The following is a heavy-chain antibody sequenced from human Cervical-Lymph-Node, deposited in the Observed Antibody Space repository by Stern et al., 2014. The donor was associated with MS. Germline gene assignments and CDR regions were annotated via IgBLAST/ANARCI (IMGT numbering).Heavy chain of an antibody. V-gene: IGHV3-53*01. Sequence: EVQLLESGGGLIQPGGSLRLSCAAPGFTVSNNYMSWVRQAPGKGLELVSIIYTDDSTYYAGSVKGRFTISRASSKNKLFLQMNSLRAEDKAVYYCARAIFGVNTAAMAPDAFDTWGQGTMVTVSS. CDR1: GFTVSNNY. J-gene: IGHJ3*02. CDR2: IYTDDST. CDR3: ARAIFGVNTAAMAPDAFDT. D-gene: IGHD3-3*01.